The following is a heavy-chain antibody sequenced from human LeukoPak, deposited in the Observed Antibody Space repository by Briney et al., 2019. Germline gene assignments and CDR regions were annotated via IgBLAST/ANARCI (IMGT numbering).Heavy chain of an antibody. CDR2: ISGSGGST. Sequence: GGSLRLSCAASGFTFSSYAMSWVHQAPGKGLEWVSAISGSGGSTYYADSVKGRFTISRDNSKNTLHLQMNGLRAEDTAVYYCAKDFCSTTTCPDNIDYWGQGTLVTVSS. CDR1: GFTFSSYA. CDR3: AKDFCSTTTCPDNIDY. J-gene: IGHJ4*02. D-gene: IGHD2-2*01. V-gene: IGHV3-23*01.